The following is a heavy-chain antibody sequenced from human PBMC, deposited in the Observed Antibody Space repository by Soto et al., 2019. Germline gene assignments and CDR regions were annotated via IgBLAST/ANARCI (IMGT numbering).Heavy chain of an antibody. J-gene: IGHJ3*02. V-gene: IGHV3-33*01. CDR2: IWYDGSNK. CDR1: GFTFSSYG. D-gene: IGHD3-3*01. CDR3: ARDFRVYDFWSGLNFDI. Sequence: PGGSLRLSCAASGFTFSSYGMHWVRQAPGKGLEWVAVIWYDGSNKYYADSVKGRFTISRDNSKNTLYLQMNSLRAEDTAVYYCARDFRVYDFWSGLNFDIWGQGTMVTVSS.